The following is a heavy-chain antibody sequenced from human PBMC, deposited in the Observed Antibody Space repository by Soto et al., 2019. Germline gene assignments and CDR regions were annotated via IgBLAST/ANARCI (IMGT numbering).Heavy chain of an antibody. CDR2: IYYSGST. CDR1: GGSISSYY. CDR3: ARGRIAAAGTCV. J-gene: IGHJ6*02. V-gene: IGHV4-59*01. D-gene: IGHD6-13*01. Sequence: QVQLQESGPGLVKPSETLSLTCTVSGGSISSYYWSWIRQPPGKGLEWIGYIYYSGSTNYNPSLKSRVTISVDTSKNQFSLKLSSVTAADTAVYYCARGRIAAAGTCVWGQGTTVTVSS.